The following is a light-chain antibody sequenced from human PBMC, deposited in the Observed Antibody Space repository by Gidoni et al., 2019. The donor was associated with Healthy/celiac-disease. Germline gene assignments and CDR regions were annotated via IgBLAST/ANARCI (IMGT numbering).Light chain of an antibody. J-gene: IGKJ1*01. CDR2: DAS. CDR1: QSVSSY. CDR3: QQRSNWPPTWT. V-gene: IGKV3-11*01. Sequence: EIVLTQSPATLSLSPGERATLSCRASQSVSSYLAWYQQKPGRAPRLLIYDASNRATGIPARFSGSGSGTDFTLTISSLEPEDFAVYYCQQRSNWPPTWTFXQXTKVEIK.